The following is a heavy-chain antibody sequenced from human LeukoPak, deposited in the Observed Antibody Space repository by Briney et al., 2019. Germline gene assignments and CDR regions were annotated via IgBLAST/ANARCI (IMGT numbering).Heavy chain of an antibody. CDR2: INTNTGNP. D-gene: IGHD2-2*02. V-gene: IGHV7-4-1*02. CDR3: ARENTLRQYCSSTSCHSWFDP. Sequence: ASVKVSCKASGYTFTSYAMNWVRQAPGQGLEWMGWINTNTGNPTYAQGFTGRFVFSLDTSVSTAYLQISSLKAEDTAVYYCARENTLRQYCSSTSCHSWFDPWGQGTLVTVSS. CDR1: GYTFTSYA. J-gene: IGHJ5*02.